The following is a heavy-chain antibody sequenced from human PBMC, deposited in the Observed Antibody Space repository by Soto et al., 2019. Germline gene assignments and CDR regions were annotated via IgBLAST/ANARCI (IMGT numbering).Heavy chain of an antibody. V-gene: IGHV3-23*01. D-gene: IGHD6-13*01. Sequence: HPGGSLRLSCAASGFTFSSYAMSWVRQAPGKGLEWVSAISGSGGSTYYADSVKGRFTISRDNSKNTLYLQMNSLRAEDTAVYYCAKEVTYSSSWYPAYYGMDVWGQGTTVTVSS. CDR2: ISGSGGST. CDR1: GFTFSSYA. CDR3: AKEVTYSSSWYPAYYGMDV. J-gene: IGHJ6*02.